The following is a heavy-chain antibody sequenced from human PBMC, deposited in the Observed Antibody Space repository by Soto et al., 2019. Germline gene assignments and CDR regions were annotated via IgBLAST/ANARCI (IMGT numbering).Heavy chain of an antibody. D-gene: IGHD3-22*01. V-gene: IGHV2-5*01. CDR1: GFSLSTSGVG. J-gene: IGHJ4*02. Sequence: QITLKESGPTLVKPTQTPTLTCTFSGFSLSTSGVGVGWIRQPPGKALEWLALIYWNDEKRYSPSLKSRLTITKDTSKNQVVLTMTNMDPVDTATYYCARLYYYDSSGYYYFDYWGQGTLVTVSA. CDR3: ARLYYYDSSGYYYFDY. CDR2: IYWNDEK.